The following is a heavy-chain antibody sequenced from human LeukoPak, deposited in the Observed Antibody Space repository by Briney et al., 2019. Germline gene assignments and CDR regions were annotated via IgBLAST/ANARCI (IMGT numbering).Heavy chain of an antibody. CDR3: AKSRSGNTDGFDI. Sequence: PGGSLRLSCAASGFTFSSYAMSWVRQAPGKGLEWVSGISGSSGNTYYADSVKGRFTISRDNSMNTLYLQMNSLRAEDTAVYYCAKSRSGNTDGFDIWGQGTMVTVSS. D-gene: IGHD4-23*01. J-gene: IGHJ3*02. CDR1: GFTFSSYA. CDR2: ISGSSGNT. V-gene: IGHV3-23*01.